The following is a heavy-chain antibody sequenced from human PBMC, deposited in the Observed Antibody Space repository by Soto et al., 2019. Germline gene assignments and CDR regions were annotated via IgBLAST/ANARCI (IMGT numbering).Heavy chain of an antibody. CDR1: GYTLTSSG. V-gene: IGHV1-18*01. CDR2: ISAHTGSS. Sequence: QVQLVQSGAEVKKPGASVKVSCKASGYTLTSSGMSWVRQAPGQGLEWMGWISAHTGSSEYAQRFQGTVTMTTDRSTSTAYMELRSLRSADTAVYYCARAFFYQGSDSRGYSFDACDFWGPGTLVTVSS. D-gene: IGHD3-22*01. J-gene: IGHJ3*01. CDR3: ARAFFYQGSDSRGYSFDACDF.